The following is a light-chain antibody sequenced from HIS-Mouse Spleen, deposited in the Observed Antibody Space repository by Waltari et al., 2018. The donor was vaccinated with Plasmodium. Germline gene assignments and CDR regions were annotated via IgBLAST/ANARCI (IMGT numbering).Light chain of an antibody. CDR1: QSVSSN. CDR2: GAS. J-gene: IGKJ3*01. CDR3: QQYNNWSFT. V-gene: IGKV3-15*01. Sequence: EIVMTQSPPTLSVSPGERATLPSRASQSVSSNLAWYQPKPCPAPRLLIYGASTRATGIPARFSGSGSGTEFTLTISSLQAEDFAVYYCQQYNNWSFTFGPGTKVDIK.